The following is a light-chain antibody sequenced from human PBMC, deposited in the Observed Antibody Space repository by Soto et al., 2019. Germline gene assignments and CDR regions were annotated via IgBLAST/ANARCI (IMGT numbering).Light chain of an antibody. J-gene: IGKJ1*01. CDR3: QHYNSYSEA. CDR2: KAS. V-gene: IGKV1-5*03. CDR1: QTISSW. Sequence: DIQMTQSPSTLSGSVGERVTINCRASQTISSWLAWYQQKPGKAPKLLIYKASTLKSGVPSRFSGSGSGTEFTLTISSLQPDDFATYYCQHYNSYSEAFDQGTKVDI.